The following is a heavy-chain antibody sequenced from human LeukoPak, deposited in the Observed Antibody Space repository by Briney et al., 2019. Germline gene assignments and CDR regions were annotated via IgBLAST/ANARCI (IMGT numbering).Heavy chain of an antibody. Sequence: ASVKVSCKASGYTFTSYDINWVRQATGQGLEWMGWMNPNSGNTGYAQKFQGRVTITRNTSISTAYMELSSLRSEDTAVYYCARGITTVTTGWSYWFDPWGQGTLVTVSS. CDR2: MNPNSGNT. D-gene: IGHD4-11*01. CDR1: GYTFTSYD. V-gene: IGHV1-8*03. J-gene: IGHJ5*02. CDR3: ARGITTVTTGWSYWFDP.